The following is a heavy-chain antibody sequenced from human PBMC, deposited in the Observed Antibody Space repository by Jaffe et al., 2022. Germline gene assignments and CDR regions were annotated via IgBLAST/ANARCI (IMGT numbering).Heavy chain of an antibody. Sequence: QVQLQESGPGLVKPSETLSLTCTVSGGSVSSGSYYWSWIRQPPGKGLEWIGYIYYSGSTNYNPSLKSRVTISVDTSKNQFSLKLSSVTAADTAVYYCARAAVPAPNYMDVWGKGTTVTVSS. CDR3: ARAAVPAPNYMDV. D-gene: IGHD2-2*01. J-gene: IGHJ6*03. CDR2: IYYSGST. V-gene: IGHV4-61*01. CDR1: GGSVSSGSYY.